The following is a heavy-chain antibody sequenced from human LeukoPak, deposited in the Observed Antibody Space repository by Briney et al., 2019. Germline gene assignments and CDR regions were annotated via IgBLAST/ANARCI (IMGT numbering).Heavy chain of an antibody. V-gene: IGHV4-59*01. Sequence: SXXLSLTCTVSGGSISSYYWSWIRQPPGKGLEWIGYIYYSGSTNYNPSLKSRVTISVDTSKNQFSLKLSSVTAADTAVYYCARGDSSSWEYYFDYWGQGTLVTVSP. D-gene: IGHD6-13*01. CDR3: ARGDSSSWEYYFDY. CDR2: IYYSGST. J-gene: IGHJ4*02. CDR1: GGSISSYY.